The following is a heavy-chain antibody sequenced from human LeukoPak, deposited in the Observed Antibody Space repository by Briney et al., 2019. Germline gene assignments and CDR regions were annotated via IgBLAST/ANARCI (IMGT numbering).Heavy chain of an antibody. Sequence: SETLSPTCTVSGDSISTSNSYWGWIRQPPGKGLEWIGSIYYSGNTYYNASLKSRVTISVDTSKNQFSLNLSSVTAADTAVYYCARLTTVITRGTFDIWGQGTMVTVS. V-gene: IGHV4-39*07. CDR2: IYYSGNT. J-gene: IGHJ3*02. D-gene: IGHD4-23*01. CDR1: GDSISTSNSY. CDR3: ARLTTVITRGTFDI.